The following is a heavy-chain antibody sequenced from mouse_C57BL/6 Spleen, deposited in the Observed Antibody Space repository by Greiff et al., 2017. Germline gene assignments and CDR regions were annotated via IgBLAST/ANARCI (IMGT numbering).Heavy chain of an antibody. D-gene: IGHD1-1*01. CDR3: ASFGSSYWYFDV. J-gene: IGHJ1*03. Sequence: EVQVVESGGGLVKPGGSLKLSCAASGFTFSSYTMSWVRQTPEKRLEWVATISGGGGNTYYPDSVKGRFPISRDNAKNTLYLQMSSLRSEDTALYYCASFGSSYWYFDVWGTGTTVTVSS. V-gene: IGHV5-9*01. CDR1: GFTFSSYT. CDR2: ISGGGGNT.